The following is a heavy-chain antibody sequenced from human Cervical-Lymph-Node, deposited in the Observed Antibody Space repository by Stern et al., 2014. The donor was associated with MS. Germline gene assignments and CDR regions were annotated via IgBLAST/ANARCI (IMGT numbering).Heavy chain of an antibody. CDR2: IDWDDDK. V-gene: IGHV2-70*04. CDR1: GFSLTTREMR. D-gene: IGHD5-12*01. CDR3: ARAKSGGAMEV. J-gene: IGHJ6*02. Sequence: SGPALVKPTQTLTLICTFSGFSLTTREMRVTWIRQPPGKALEWLARIDWDDDKFYSTSLRSRLTISKDTSRNQVALTMTNVQPVDTATYYCARAKSGGAMEVWGQGTTVTVSS.